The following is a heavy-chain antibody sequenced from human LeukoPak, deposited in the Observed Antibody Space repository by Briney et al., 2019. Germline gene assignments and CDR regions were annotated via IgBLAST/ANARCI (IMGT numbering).Heavy chain of an antibody. CDR3: ARDLYSNTWYEGAFDI. Sequence: GGSLRLSCAASRFTFSTYGMHWVRQAPGKGLEWVAFIRYDGSNKYYADSVKGRFTISRDNSKNSLYLQMNSLRAEDTAVYYCARDLYSNTWYEGAFDIWGQGTMVTVSS. D-gene: IGHD6-13*01. V-gene: IGHV3-30*02. CDR1: RFTFSTYG. CDR2: IRYDGSNK. J-gene: IGHJ3*02.